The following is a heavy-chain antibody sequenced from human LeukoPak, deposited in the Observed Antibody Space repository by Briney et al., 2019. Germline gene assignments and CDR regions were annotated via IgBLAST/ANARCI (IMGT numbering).Heavy chain of an antibody. J-gene: IGHJ4*02. CDR3: ARDYCTNGVCYKDY. V-gene: IGHV3-33*01. CDR1: GFTFSSYG. D-gene: IGHD2-8*01. Sequence: GGSLRLSCAASGFTFSSYGMDWVRQAPGKGLEWVAVIWYDGSNKYYADSVKGRFTISRDNSKNTLYLQMNSLRAEDTAVYYCARDYCTNGVCYKDYWGQGTLVTVSS. CDR2: IWYDGSNK.